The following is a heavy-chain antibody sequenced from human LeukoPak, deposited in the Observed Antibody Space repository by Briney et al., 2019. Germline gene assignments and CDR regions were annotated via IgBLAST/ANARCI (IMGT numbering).Heavy chain of an antibody. Sequence: ASVKVSCKASGYTFTSYDINWVRQATGQGLEWMGWMDPNSGNTGYAQKFQGRVTMTRNTSISTAYMELSSLRSEDTAVYYCARGRADSIAAGDWGQGTLVAVSS. D-gene: IGHD6-13*01. V-gene: IGHV1-8*01. CDR3: ARGRADSIAAGD. J-gene: IGHJ4*02. CDR2: MDPNSGNT. CDR1: GYTFTSYD.